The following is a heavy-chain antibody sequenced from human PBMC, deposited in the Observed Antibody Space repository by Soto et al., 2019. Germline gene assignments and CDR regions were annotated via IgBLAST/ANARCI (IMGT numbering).Heavy chain of an antibody. V-gene: IGHV5-51*01. CDR2: IYPGDSDT. CDR1: GYSFTSYW. CDR3: ARPSTGNWDPVAFDI. Sequence: PGESLKTSCKGSGYSFTSYWIGWVRQMPGKGLEWMGIIYPGDSDTRYSPSFQGQVTISADKSISTAYLQWSSLKASDTAMYYCARPSTGNWDPVAFDIWGQGTMVTVSS. D-gene: IGHD1-1*01. J-gene: IGHJ3*02.